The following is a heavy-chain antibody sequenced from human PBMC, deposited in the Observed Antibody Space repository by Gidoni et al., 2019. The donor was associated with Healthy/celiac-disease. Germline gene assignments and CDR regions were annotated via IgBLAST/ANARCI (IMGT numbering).Heavy chain of an antibody. CDR1: GLTFSSYA. J-gene: IGHJ6*02. CDR2: ISGSGGST. V-gene: IGHV3-23*01. Sequence: EVQLLESGGGLVQPGGSLRLSCAASGLTFSSYAMSWVRQAPGKGLELVSAISGSGGSTYYADSVKGRFTISRDNSKNTLYLQMNSLRAEDTAVYYCAKDCGVVVGSSSCGGMDVWGQGTTVTVSS. CDR3: AKDCGVVVGSSSCGGMDV. D-gene: IGHD6-13*01.